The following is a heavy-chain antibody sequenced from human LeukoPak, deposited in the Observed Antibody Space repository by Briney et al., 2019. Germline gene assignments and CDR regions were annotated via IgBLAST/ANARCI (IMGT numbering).Heavy chain of an antibody. CDR3: TREGTAGTNLNWFDP. J-gene: IGHJ5*02. CDR1: GGSISGSF. Sequence: SETLSLTCAVSGGSISGSFWSWIRQPPGKGLEWIGYIYHDGSTKYNPSLKSRVTLSVDTSKNQFSLRLTSVTAADTAVYYCTREGTAGTNLNWFDPWGQGTLVTVSS. CDR2: IYHDGST. D-gene: IGHD1-1*01. V-gene: IGHV4-59*01.